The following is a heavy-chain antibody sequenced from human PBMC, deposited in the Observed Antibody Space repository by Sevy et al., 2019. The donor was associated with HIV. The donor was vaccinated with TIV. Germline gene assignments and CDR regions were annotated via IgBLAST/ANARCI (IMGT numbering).Heavy chain of an antibody. D-gene: IGHD6-19*01. CDR1: GFTFSGSA. V-gene: IGHV3-73*01. Sequence: GGSLRLSCAVSGFTFSGSAMDWVRHTSGKGLEWLGRIRNQANNYTTTYAASVKGRFVISRDDSKNTAYQHMSNLKSEDTAVYYCTSGIAVVGTVYFDYWGRGTLVTVSS. CDR2: IRNQANNYTT. CDR3: TSGIAVVGTVYFDY. J-gene: IGHJ4*02.